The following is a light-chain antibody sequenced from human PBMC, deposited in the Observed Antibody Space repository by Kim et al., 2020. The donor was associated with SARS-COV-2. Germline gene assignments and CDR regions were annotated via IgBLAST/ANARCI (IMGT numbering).Light chain of an antibody. Sequence: QSALTQPASVSGSPGQSITISCTGTSSDVGGYYYVSWYQQHPGKTPKLMIYDVTKRPPGVSNRFSGSKSGDTASLTISGLEADDEADYYCSSYTSSSSLKVFGGGTKLTVL. V-gene: IGLV2-14*03. CDR3: SSYTSSSSLKV. J-gene: IGLJ3*02. CDR2: DVT. CDR1: SSDVGGYYY.